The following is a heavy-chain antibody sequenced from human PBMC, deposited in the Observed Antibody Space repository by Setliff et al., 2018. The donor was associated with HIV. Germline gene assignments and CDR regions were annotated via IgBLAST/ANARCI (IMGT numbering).Heavy chain of an antibody. D-gene: IGHD6-6*01. CDR2: INPSGDRT. CDR3: AREMFMYTSSEGFPFDL. CDR1: GYTFTSHY. V-gene: IGHV1-46*01. J-gene: IGHJ4*02. Sequence: ASVKVSCKASGYTFTSHYMHWVRQAPGQGLEWMAIINPSGDRTTYTKKFQGRVTMTRDTSTNTVYLELSSLRSEDTAMYYCAREMFMYTSSEGFPFDLWGQGTLVTSPQ.